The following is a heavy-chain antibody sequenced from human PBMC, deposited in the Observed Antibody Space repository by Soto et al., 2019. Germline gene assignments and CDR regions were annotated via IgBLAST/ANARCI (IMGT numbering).Heavy chain of an antibody. V-gene: IGHV4-30-2*01. CDR1: GDSSSSGGYS. J-gene: IGHJ4*02. Sequence: TSETLSLTCTVSGDSSSSGGYSWSWFRQPPQKGLEWIGYIYHTGSTSYSPSLKSRVTISVDKSKNQFSLILNSVTAADTAIYYCVREQYGHSRDYFDSWGQGSLVIGSS. CDR3: VREQYGHSRDYFDS. D-gene: IGHD2-21*01. CDR2: IYHTGST.